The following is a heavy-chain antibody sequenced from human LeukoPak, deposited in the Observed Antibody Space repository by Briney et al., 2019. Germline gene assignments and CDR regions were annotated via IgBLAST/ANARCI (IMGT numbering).Heavy chain of an antibody. D-gene: IGHD5-18*01. V-gene: IGHV4-39*07. CDR3: ARDEGYTFGLDAFDI. CDR1: GGSISSSSYY. J-gene: IGHJ3*02. Sequence: SETLSLTCTVSGGSISSSSYYWGWIRQPPGKGLEWIGSIYYSGSTSYNPSLKSRVTISVDTSKNQFSLKLRSVTAADTAVYYCARDEGYTFGLDAFDIWGPGTMVTVSS. CDR2: IYYSGST.